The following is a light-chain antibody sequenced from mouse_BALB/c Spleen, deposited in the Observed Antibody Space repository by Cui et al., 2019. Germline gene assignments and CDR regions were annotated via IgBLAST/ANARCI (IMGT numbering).Light chain of an antibody. CDR3: QQHYSTPYT. CDR1: QDVSTA. V-gene: IGKV6-25*01. Sequence: DIVMTQSHKFMSTSVGDRVSITSKASQDVSTAVAWYQQRPGESPKLLIYLASTRHTGIPDRFTVSGSGTDYTLTISAVQAEDLALYYCQQHYSTPYTFGVGTKLEIK. J-gene: IGKJ2*01. CDR2: LAS.